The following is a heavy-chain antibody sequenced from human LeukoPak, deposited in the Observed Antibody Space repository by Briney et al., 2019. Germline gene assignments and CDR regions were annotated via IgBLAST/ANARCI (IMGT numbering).Heavy chain of an antibody. CDR1: GFTFSSYS. Sequence: GGSLRLSCAASGFTFSSYSMNWVRQAPGKGLEWVSSISSSSSYIYYADSVKGRFTISRDNAKNSLYLQMNSLRAEDTAVYYCARDYDFWSGYLYYYYYYYMDVWGKGTTVTVSS. V-gene: IGHV3-21*01. D-gene: IGHD3-3*01. CDR2: ISSSSSYI. J-gene: IGHJ6*03. CDR3: ARDYDFWSGYLYYYYYYYMDV.